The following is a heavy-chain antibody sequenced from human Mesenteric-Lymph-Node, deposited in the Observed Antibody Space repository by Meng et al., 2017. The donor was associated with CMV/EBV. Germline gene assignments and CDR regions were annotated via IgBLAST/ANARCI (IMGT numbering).Heavy chain of an antibody. V-gene: IGHV1-2*02. Sequence: ASVKVSCKASGYTFTDYHMHWVRQAPGQGPEWMGWINPNSGGTNYAQKFQGRVTMTRDTSISTAYMELSRLRSDDTAVYYCALEYYSYYYGMDVWGQGTTVTVSS. CDR1: GYTFTDYH. CDR3: ALEYYSYYYGMDV. CDR2: INPNSGGT. J-gene: IGHJ6*02.